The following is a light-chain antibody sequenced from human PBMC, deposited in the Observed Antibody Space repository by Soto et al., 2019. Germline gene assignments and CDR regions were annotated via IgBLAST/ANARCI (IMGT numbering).Light chain of an antibody. CDR2: GAS. CDR3: QQYGSSPLFT. V-gene: IGKV3-20*01. CDR1: QSVSSSY. J-gene: IGKJ3*01. Sequence: EILLTQSPGTLSLSPGERATLSCRASQSVSSSYLAWYQQKPGQAPRLLIYGASTRATDIPDRFSGSGSGTDFTLTISRLEGEDFAVYYCQQYGSSPLFTFGPGTKVEIK.